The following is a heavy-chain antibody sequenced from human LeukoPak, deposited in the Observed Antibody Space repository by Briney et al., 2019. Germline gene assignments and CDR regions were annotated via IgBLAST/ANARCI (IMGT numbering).Heavy chain of an antibody. CDR3: AKSTVDYSNYGDLGY. V-gene: IGHV3-7*02. D-gene: IGHD4-11*01. Sequence: PGGSLRLSCTASGFTFSRYWMTWVRQAPGKGLEWVANIKEDGSAKHYVDSMKGRFTISRDNSKNTLYLQMNSLRAEDTAVYYCAKSTVDYSNYGDLGYWGQGTLVTVSS. J-gene: IGHJ4*02. CDR2: IKEDGSAK. CDR1: GFTFSRYW.